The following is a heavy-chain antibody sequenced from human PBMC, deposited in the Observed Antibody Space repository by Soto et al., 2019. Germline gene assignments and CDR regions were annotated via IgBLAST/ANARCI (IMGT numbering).Heavy chain of an antibody. CDR3: SREEGSYNMGTFPFYDMDV. D-gene: IGHD3-10*01. CDR1: GGTFTSET. CDR2: IIPILGTG. Sequence: QVQLVQSGPEVKKSGSSVKVSCKLSGGTFTSETISWVRQAPGQGLEWMGRIIPILGTGNYAQKFQGRITITEDKSTNTGYMELSSLTSEDTAVYVCSREEGSYNMGTFPFYDMDVWGNGTTVTVSS. J-gene: IGHJ6*03. V-gene: IGHV1-69*08.